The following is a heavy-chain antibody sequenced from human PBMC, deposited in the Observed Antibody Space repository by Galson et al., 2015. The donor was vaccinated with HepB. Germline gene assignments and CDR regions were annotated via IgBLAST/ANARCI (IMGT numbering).Heavy chain of an antibody. Sequence: QSGAEVKKPGESLRISCTGSGYSFTSYWISWVRQMPGKGLEWMGRIDPSDSYTNYSPSFQGHVTISADKSISTAYLQWSSLKASDTAMYYCARHRSSANYANFNQLDYWGQGTLVTVSS. CDR1: GYSFTSYW. CDR3: ARHRSSANYANFNQLDY. CDR2: IDPSDSYT. D-gene: IGHD4/OR15-4a*01. V-gene: IGHV5-10-1*01. J-gene: IGHJ4*02.